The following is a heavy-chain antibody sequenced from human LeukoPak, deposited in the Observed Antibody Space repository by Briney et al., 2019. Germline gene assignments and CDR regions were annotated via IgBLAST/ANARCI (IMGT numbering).Heavy chain of an antibody. D-gene: IGHD3-22*01. J-gene: IGHJ3*02. CDR2: ISSSSSYI. CDR1: GFTFSSYS. CDR3: ARMYYYDSSGGRPMMPHGAFDI. V-gene: IGHV3-21*01. Sequence: PGGSLRLSCAASGFTFSSYSMNWVRQAPGKGLEWVSSISSSSSYIYYADSVKGRFTISRDNAKNSLYLQMNSLRAEDTAVYYCARMYYYDSSGGRPMMPHGAFDIWGQGTMVTVSS.